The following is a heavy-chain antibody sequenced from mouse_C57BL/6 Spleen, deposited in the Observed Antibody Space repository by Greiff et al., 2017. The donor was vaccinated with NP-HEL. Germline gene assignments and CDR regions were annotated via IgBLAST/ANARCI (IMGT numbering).Heavy chain of an antibody. CDR1: GYSITSGYY. D-gene: IGHD3-2*02. CDR2: ISYDGSN. J-gene: IGHJ3*01. Sequence: VQLKQSGPGLVKPSQSLSLTCSVTGYSITSGYYWHWIRQFPGNKLEWMGYISYDGSNNYNPSLKNLISITRDTSKNQFFLKLNSVTTEDTATYYCARDTAQAFAYWGQGTLVTVSA. CDR3: ARDTAQAFAY. V-gene: IGHV3-6*01.